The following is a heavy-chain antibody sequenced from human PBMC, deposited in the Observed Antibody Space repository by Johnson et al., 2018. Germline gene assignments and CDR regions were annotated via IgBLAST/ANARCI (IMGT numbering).Heavy chain of an antibody. Sequence: VQLLESGGGVVQXGRSLRLSCVASGFSFRTYAMDWVRQAPGKGLEWVAVIQYDGRDEYYADSVKGRFTISRDNSKNTLYLQMNSLRGDDTAVYYCAKGGAILGPFDHWGQGSLVTVSS. CDR1: GFSFRTYA. CDR2: IQYDGRDE. J-gene: IGHJ4*02. CDR3: AKGGAILGPFDH. V-gene: IGHV3-30*18. D-gene: IGHD1-26*01.